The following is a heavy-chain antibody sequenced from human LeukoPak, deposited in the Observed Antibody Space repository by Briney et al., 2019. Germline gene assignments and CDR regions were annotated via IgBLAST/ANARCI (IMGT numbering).Heavy chain of an antibody. J-gene: IGHJ4*02. D-gene: IGHD1-1*01. CDR1: GFTFSSYS. CDR2: ISSSSSYI. CDR3: ATKLERRTEPFDY. V-gene: IGHV3-21*01. Sequence: PGGSLRLSCAASGFTFSSYSMNWVRQAPGKGLEWVSSISSSSSYIYYADSVKGRFTISRGNAKNSLYLQMNSLRAEDTAVYYCATKLERRTEPFDYWGQGTLVTVSS.